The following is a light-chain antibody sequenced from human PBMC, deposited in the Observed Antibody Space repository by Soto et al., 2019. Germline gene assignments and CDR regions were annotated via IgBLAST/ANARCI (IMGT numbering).Light chain of an antibody. Sequence: VVMTQSPLSLPVTLGQPASISCKSSQSLVFSDGNAYLNWFHQRPGQSPRRLIYRASNRDSGVPDRFSGSWSGTDFTLQINGVEAEDVGVYYCMQATHWPPTFGRGTRVEIK. J-gene: IGKJ1*01. CDR2: RAS. CDR1: QSLVFSDGNAY. CDR3: MQATHWPPT. V-gene: IGKV2-30*01.